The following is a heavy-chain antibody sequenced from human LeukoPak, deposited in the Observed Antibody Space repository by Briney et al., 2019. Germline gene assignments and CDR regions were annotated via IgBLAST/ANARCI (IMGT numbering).Heavy chain of an antibody. CDR1: GFTFSSYS. J-gene: IGHJ4*02. V-gene: IGHV3-21*01. Sequence: GGSLRLSCAASGFTFSSYSMNWVRQAPGKGLEWVSSISSSSSYIYYADSVKGRFTISRDNAKNSPYLQMNSLRAEDTAVYYCARDPYYDFWSGYQDYWGQGTLVTVSS. CDR2: ISSSSSYI. CDR3: ARDPYYDFWSGYQDY. D-gene: IGHD3-3*01.